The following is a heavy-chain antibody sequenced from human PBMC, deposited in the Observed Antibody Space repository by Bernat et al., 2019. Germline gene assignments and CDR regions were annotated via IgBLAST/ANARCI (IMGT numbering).Heavy chain of an antibody. CDR3: AEGGNSGSSSADFDY. J-gene: IGHJ4*02. CDR1: GFTFSSYA. D-gene: IGHD1-26*01. CDR2: ISYDGSNK. Sequence: QVQLVESGGGVVQPGRSLRLSCAASGFTFSSYAMHWVRQAPGKGLEWVAVISYDGSNKYYADSVKGRFTISRDNSKNTLYLQMNSLRAEDTAVYYCAEGGNSGSSSADFDYWGQGTLVTVSS. V-gene: IGHV3-30-3*01.